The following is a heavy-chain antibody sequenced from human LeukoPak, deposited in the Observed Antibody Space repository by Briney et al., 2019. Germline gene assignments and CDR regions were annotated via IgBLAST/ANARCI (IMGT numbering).Heavy chain of an antibody. J-gene: IGHJ4*02. V-gene: IGHV4-31*03. D-gene: IGHD4-17*01. CDR1: GGSISSGGHY. CDR3: ARVDYGDYRFDY. Sequence: SETLSLTCTVSGGSISSGGHYWSWIRQHPGKGLEWIGYIYYSGSTYYNPSLKSRVTISVDTSKNQFSLKLSSVTAADTAVYYCARVDYGDYRFDYWGQGTLVTVSS. CDR2: IYYSGST.